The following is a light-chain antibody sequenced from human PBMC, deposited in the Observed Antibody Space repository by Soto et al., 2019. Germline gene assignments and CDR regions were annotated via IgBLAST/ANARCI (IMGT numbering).Light chain of an antibody. V-gene: IGLV2-11*01. J-gene: IGLJ1*01. CDR3: CSYAGSDTYV. CDR2: DVS. CDR1: SSDVGGYNF. Sequence: QSALTQPRSVSGSPGQSVTISCTGTSSDVGGYNFVSWYQQHPGEAPKLIIFDVSKRPSGVPDRFSASKSDNTASLTISGLQAEDEADYYCCSYAGSDTYVFATGTKVTVL.